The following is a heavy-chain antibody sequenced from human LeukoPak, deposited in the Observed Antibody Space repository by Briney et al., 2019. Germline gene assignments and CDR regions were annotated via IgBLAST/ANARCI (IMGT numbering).Heavy chain of an antibody. J-gene: IGHJ6*04. V-gene: IGHV4-4*02. CDR3: ARISAAAVEP. D-gene: IGHD6-13*01. CDR1: GASIIGPKW. Sequence: SETLSLTCTVSGASIIGPKWWNWVRLSPGKGMEWIGEIFHTGSTHYNPSLKSRVTISVDTSKNQFSLKLTSVTAADTALYYCARISAAAVEPWGKGTTVTISS. CDR2: IFHTGST.